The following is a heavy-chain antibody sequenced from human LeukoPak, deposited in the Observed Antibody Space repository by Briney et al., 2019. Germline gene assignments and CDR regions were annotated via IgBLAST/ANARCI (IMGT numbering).Heavy chain of an antibody. CDR1: GYTFTGYY. CDR3: AREYSSSWYGCFDY. CDR2: INPNSGGT. Sequence: ASVKVSCKASGYTFTGYYMHWVRQAPGQGLEWMGRINPNSGGTNYAQKFQGRVTMTRDTSISTAYMELSRLRSDDTAVYYCAREYSSSWYGCFDYWGQGTLVPSPQ. J-gene: IGHJ4*02. V-gene: IGHV1-2*06. D-gene: IGHD6-13*01.